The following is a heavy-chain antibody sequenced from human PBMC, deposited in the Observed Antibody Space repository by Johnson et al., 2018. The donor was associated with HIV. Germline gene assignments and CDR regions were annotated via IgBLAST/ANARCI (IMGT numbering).Heavy chain of an antibody. CDR2: INWNSGSI. J-gene: IGHJ3*02. V-gene: IGHV3-9*01. Sequence: VQLVESGGGVVQPGRSLRLSCAASGFMFDDYAMHWVRQAPGKGLEWVSGINWNSGSIGYADSVKRRFSIFRNNAKNSLYLQMNSLRAEDTALYYCAKVHSSSSLNGAFDIWGQGTMVTVSS. CDR1: GFMFDDYA. D-gene: IGHD6-6*01. CDR3: AKVHSSSSLNGAFDI.